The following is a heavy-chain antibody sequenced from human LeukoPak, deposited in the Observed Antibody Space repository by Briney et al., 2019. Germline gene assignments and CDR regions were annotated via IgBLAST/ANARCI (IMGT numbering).Heavy chain of an antibody. V-gene: IGHV4-39*07. CDR3: ARDTKQWLVRSPVYYFDY. CDR2: IYYSGST. D-gene: IGHD6-19*01. CDR1: GGSISSSSYY. Sequence: PSETLSLTCTVSGGSISSSSYYWGWIRQPPGKGLEWIGSIYYSGSTYYNPSLKSRVTISVDTSKNQFSLKLSSVTAADTAVYYCARDTKQWLVRSPVYYFDYWGQGTLVTVSS. J-gene: IGHJ4*02.